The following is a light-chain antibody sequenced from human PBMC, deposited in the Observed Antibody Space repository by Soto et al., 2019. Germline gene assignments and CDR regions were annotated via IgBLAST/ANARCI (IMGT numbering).Light chain of an antibody. V-gene: IGKV1-12*01. J-gene: IGKJ4*01. CDR3: QRANRFPLT. CDR2: TAS. CDR1: QCIGSL. Sequence: DIQMTQSPSFVSASVGDRVAITCRASQCIGSLLAWYQQKPGKAPNLLIHTASSLQSGVPSRFSGSGSGTDFTLTISSLQPEDFATYYCQRANRFPLTFGGGTKVEIK.